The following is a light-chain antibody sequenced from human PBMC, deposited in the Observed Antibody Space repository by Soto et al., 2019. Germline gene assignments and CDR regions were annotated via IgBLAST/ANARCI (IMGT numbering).Light chain of an antibody. CDR3: QQYNDWPLT. Sequence: EIALTPSPGTLSLSPGERATISCRASQSVSSYLAWYQQKPGQAPRLLIYGAFTRATGIPARFSSTGSGTEFTLTISSLQFEEFALYDCQQYNDWPLTVGQGTKVDIK. J-gene: IGKJ1*01. CDR1: QSVSSY. V-gene: IGKV3-15*01. CDR2: GAF.